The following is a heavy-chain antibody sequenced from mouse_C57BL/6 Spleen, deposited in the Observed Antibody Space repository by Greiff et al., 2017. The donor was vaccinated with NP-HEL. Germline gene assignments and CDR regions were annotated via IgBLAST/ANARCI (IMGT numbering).Heavy chain of an antibody. CDR3: ARAPSYYYGSSTGFAY. CDR1: GFTFSSYA. J-gene: IGHJ3*01. CDR2: ISDGGSYT. V-gene: IGHV5-4*03. D-gene: IGHD1-1*01. Sequence: EVKLVESGGGLVKPGGSLKLSCAASGFTFSSYAMSWVRQTPEKRLEWVATISDGGSYTYYPDNVKGRFTISRDNAKNNLYLQMSHLKSEDTAMYYCARAPSYYYGSSTGFAYWGQGTLVTVSA.